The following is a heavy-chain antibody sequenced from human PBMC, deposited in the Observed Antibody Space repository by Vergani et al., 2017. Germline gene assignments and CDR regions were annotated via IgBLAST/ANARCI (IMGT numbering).Heavy chain of an antibody. D-gene: IGHD5-12*01. CDR2: ISSSSSYI. CDR1: GFTFSNAW. V-gene: IGHV3-21*01. CDR3: AGGYSGYDWDY. J-gene: IGHJ4*02. Sequence: EVQLVESGGGLVKPGGSLRLSCAASGFTFSNAWMSWVRQAPGKGLEWVSSISSSSSYIYYADSVKGRFTISRDNAKNSLYLQMNSLRAEDTAVYYCAGGYSGYDWDYWGQGTLVTVSS.